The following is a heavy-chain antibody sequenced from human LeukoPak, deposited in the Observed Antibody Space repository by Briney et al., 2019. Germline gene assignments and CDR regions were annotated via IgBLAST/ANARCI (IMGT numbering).Heavy chain of an antibody. CDR2: MNPNSGNT. J-gene: IGHJ6*02. CDR3: AVWRGGYVSDYYYGMDV. Sequence: GASVKVSCKASGYTFTSYDINWVRQATGQGLEWMGWMNPNSGNTGYAQKFQGRVTMTRNTSISTAYMELSSLRSEDTAVYYCAVWRGGYVSDYYYGMDVWGQGTTVTVSS. V-gene: IGHV1-8*01. CDR1: GYTFTSYD. D-gene: IGHD5-12*01.